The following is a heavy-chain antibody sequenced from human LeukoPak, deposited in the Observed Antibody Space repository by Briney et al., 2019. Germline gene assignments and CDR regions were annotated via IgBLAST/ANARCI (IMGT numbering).Heavy chain of an antibody. D-gene: IGHD3-10*01. V-gene: IGHV4-34*01. J-gene: IGHJ4*02. CDR3: ARDRTTYGSGSYHDY. CDR2: INHSGST. Sequence: SETLSLTCTVSGGSISSYYWSWIRQPPGKGLEWIGEINHSGSTNYNPSLKSRVTISVDTSKNQFSLKLSSVTAADTAVYYCARDRTTYGSGSYHDYWGQGTLVTVSS. CDR1: GGSISSYY.